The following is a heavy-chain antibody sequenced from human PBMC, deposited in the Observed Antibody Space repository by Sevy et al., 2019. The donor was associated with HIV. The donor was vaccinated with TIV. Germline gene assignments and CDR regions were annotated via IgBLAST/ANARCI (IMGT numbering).Heavy chain of an antibody. V-gene: IGHV4-59*01. CDR1: GDSMNGYF. J-gene: IGHJ1*01. CDR2: ISYRGNT. Sequence: SETLSLTCTVSGDSMNGYFWSWIRQPPWKGLEWIGYISYRGNTNYNPSLKSRVTISPDKSKNQFSLRLSSVTAADTAVYYCARSFWATVTTSFHHWGQGTLVTVSS. D-gene: IGHD4-17*01. CDR3: ARSFWATVTTSFHH.